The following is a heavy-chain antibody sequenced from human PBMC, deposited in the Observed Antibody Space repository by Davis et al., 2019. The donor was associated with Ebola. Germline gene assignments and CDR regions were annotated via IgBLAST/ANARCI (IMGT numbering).Heavy chain of an antibody. D-gene: IGHD3-3*01. CDR1: GGSISSYY. Sequence: MPSETLSLTCTVSGGSISSYYWSWIRQPPGKGLEWIGEINHSGSTNYNPSLKSRVTISVDTSKNQFSLKLSSVTAADTAVYYCARRDYDFWSGYNYWGQGTLVTVSS. CDR2: INHSGST. CDR3: ARRDYDFWSGYNY. V-gene: IGHV4-34*01. J-gene: IGHJ4*02.